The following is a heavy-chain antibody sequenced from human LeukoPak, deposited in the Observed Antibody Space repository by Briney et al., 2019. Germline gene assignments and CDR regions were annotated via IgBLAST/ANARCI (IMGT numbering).Heavy chain of an antibody. J-gene: IGHJ4*02. CDR1: GGTFSSYA. CDR3: AITRFYYYASGSSIQNFDY. CDR2: IIPIFGTA. Sequence: SVKVSCKASGGTFSSYAISWVRQAPGQGLEWMGGIIPIFGTANYAQKFQGRVTITADESTSTAYMELSSLRSEDTAVYYCAITRFYYYASGSSIQNFDYWGQGTLVTVSS. D-gene: IGHD3-10*01. V-gene: IGHV1-69*13.